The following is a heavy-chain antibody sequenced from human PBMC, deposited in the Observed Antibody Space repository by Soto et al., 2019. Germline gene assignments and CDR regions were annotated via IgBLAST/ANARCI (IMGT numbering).Heavy chain of an antibody. J-gene: IGHJ6*02. V-gene: IGHV4-61*01. Sequence: QVQLQESGPGLVKPSETLSLTCTVSGGSVSSGSYYWSWIRQPPGKGLEWIGYIYYSGSTNYNPSLKRRVTRSLDTSKNQFSLKLSSVTAADTAVYYCARGIAGWYQGRCYYGMDVWGQGTTVTVSS. CDR2: IYYSGST. CDR3: ARGIAGWYQGRCYYGMDV. D-gene: IGHD6-19*01. CDR1: GGSVSSGSYY.